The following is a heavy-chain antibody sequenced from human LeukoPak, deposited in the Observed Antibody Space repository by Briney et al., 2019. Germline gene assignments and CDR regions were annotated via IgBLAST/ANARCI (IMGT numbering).Heavy chain of an antibody. J-gene: IGHJ4*02. CDR3: ARVLPYSNPDDYGDYYFDY. V-gene: IGHV4-61*02. Sequence: SETLSLTCSVSGGSIISDSYYWNWIRQPAGKGLEWIGRMYTSGSTNYNPSLKSRVTMSVDTSKNQFSLKLSSVTAADTAVYYCARVLPYSNPDDYGDYYFDYWGQGTLVTVSS. CDR2: MYTSGST. D-gene: IGHD4-17*01. CDR1: GGSIISDSYY.